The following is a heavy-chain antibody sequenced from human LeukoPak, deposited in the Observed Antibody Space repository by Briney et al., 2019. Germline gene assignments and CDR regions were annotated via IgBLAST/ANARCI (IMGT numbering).Heavy chain of an antibody. Sequence: ASVKVSCKASGYTFTGYYMHWVRQAPGQGLEWMAWINPNSGGTNYAQKFQGRVTMTRDTSISAAYMELSRLRSDDTAVYYCARELRKALNRVYAFDIWGQGTMVTVSS. J-gene: IGHJ3*02. CDR3: ARELRKALNRVYAFDI. D-gene: IGHD1/OR15-1a*01. V-gene: IGHV1-2*02. CDR1: GYTFTGYY. CDR2: INPNSGGT.